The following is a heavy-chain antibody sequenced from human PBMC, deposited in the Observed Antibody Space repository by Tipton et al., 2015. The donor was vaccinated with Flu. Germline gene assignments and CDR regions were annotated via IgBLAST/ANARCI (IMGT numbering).Heavy chain of an antibody. V-gene: IGHV3-30*03. Sequence: QVQLVQSGGGVVQPGGSLRLSCVASGFSFNTYTMHWVRQAPGTGLEWVAAISYNGSVQWYIDSVKGRFTISRETPKNILYMQMNSLRAEDTAVYYCGRYCSSGSCYPSRMDVWGQGTAVTVSS. CDR1: GFSFNTYT. D-gene: IGHD2-15*01. CDR2: ISYNGSVQ. CDR3: GRYCSSGSCYPSRMDV. J-gene: IGHJ6*02.